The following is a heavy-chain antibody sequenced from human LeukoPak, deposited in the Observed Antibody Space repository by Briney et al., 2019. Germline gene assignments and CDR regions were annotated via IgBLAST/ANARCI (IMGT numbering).Heavy chain of an antibody. D-gene: IGHD4/OR15-4a*01. J-gene: IGHJ4*02. V-gene: IGHV3-30*04. CDR3: ARDTLGEGEDANYAVYYFDY. CDR2: ISYDGSNK. CDR1: GFTFSSYA. Sequence: GGSLRLSCAASGFTFSSYAMHWVRQAPGKGLEWVAVISYDGSNKYYADSVKGRFTISRDNAKNSLDLQMNSLRAEDTAVYYCARDTLGEGEDANYAVYYFDYWGQGSVVTVSS.